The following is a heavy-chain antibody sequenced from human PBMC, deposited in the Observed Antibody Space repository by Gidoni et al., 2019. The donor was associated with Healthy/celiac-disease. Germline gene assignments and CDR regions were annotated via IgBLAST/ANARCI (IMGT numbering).Heavy chain of an antibody. D-gene: IGHD6-13*01. V-gene: IGHV1-69*01. Sequence: QVQLVQSGAEVKKPGSSVKVSCKASGGTFSSYAISWVRQAPGQGLEWMGGIIPIFGTANYAQKFQGRVTITADESTSTAYMELSSLRSEDTAVYYCARRRAGSSWGYYDYYYGMDVWGQGTTVTVSS. CDR1: GGTFSSYA. CDR2: IIPIFGTA. J-gene: IGHJ6*02. CDR3: ARRRAGSSWGYYDYYYGMDV.